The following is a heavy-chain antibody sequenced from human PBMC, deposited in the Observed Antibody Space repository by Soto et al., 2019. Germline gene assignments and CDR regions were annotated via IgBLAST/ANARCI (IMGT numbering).Heavy chain of an antibody. CDR2: ISWNSGSI. Sequence: GGSLRLSCAASGFTFDDYAMHWVRQAPGKGLEWVSGISWNSGSIGYADSVKGRFTISRDNAKNSLYLQMNSLRAEDTALYYCAKDIGWGSSSGLRGWFDPWGQGTLVTVSS. J-gene: IGHJ5*02. D-gene: IGHD6-19*01. V-gene: IGHV3-9*01. CDR1: GFTFDDYA. CDR3: AKDIGWGSSSGLRGWFDP.